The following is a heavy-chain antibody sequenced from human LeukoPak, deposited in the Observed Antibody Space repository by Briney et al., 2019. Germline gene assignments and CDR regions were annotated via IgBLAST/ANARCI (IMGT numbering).Heavy chain of an antibody. J-gene: IGHJ4*02. V-gene: IGHV4-59*01. D-gene: IGHD3-10*01. CDR2: IYYSGST. CDR1: GGSISSYY. Sequence: SETLSLTCTVSGGSISSYYWSWIRQPPGKRLEWIGHIYYSGSTNYNPSLKSRVTISVDTSKNQFSLKLSSVTAADTAVYYCARDLNTMLRSGYFDYWGQGTLVTVSS. CDR3: ARDLNTMLRSGYFDY.